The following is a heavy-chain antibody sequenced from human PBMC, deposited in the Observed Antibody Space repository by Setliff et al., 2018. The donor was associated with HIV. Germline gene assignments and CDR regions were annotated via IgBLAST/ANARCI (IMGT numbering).Heavy chain of an antibody. Sequence: KTSETLSLTCTVPGGSISNHFWSWIRQPPGKGLEWIGHIYYTGTTNYNTSLKSRVTISIDTSKSQFSLRLRSVTAADTALYYCARHLESSGLHGRVFDLWGPGSLVTVSS. CDR1: GGSISNHF. J-gene: IGHJ4*02. CDR3: ARHLESSGLHGRVFDL. V-gene: IGHV4-59*08. D-gene: IGHD6-19*01. CDR2: IYYTGTT.